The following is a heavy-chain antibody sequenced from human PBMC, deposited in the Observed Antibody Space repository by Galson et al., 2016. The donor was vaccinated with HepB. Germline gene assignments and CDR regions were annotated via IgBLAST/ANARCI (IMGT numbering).Heavy chain of an antibody. CDR3: ARAIRGSGSYDY. V-gene: IGHV3-30*03. J-gene: IGHJ4*02. D-gene: IGHD3-10*01. Sequence: SLRLSCAASGFTFSNYAMSWVRQAPGKGLEWVAITFHDGRNAYYSDSVKGRFTASRDSSKNTLYLEMNSLRAEDTATYYCARAIRGSGSYDYWGQGTLVTVSS. CDR2: TFHDGRNA. CDR1: GFTFSNYA.